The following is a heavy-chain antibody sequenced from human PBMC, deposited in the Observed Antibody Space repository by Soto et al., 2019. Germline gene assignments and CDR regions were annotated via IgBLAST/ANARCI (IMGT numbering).Heavy chain of an antibody. D-gene: IGHD6-19*01. J-gene: IGHJ4*02. CDR1: GYTFTSYY. CDR2: INPSGGST. Sequence: GSSVKVSCKASGYTFTSYYMHWLRQAPGQGLEWMGIINPSGGSTSYAQKFQGRVTMTRDTSTSTVYMELSSLRSEDTAVYYCARGLEQWLLIYWGQGTLVTVSS. CDR3: ARGLEQWLLIY. V-gene: IGHV1-46*01.